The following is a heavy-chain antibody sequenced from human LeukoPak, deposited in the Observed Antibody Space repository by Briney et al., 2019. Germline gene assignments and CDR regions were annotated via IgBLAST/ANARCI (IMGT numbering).Heavy chain of an antibody. V-gene: IGHV1-18*01. CDR2: ISPYNGNT. Sequence: ASVKVSCKASGYTFTSNAMNWVRQAPGQGLEWMGWISPYNGNTIYAQKLQGRVTMTTDTSTSTAYMELRSLRSDDTAVYYCARGSPPRVYYDRSGYYSYYLDYWGQGTLVTVSS. D-gene: IGHD3-22*01. J-gene: IGHJ4*02. CDR1: GYTFTSNA. CDR3: ARGSPPRVYYDRSGYYSYYLDY.